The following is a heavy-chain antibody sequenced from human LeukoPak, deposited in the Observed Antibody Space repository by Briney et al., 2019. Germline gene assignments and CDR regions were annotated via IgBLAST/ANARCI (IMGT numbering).Heavy chain of an antibody. CDR3: AKDRGIAARPTTFDY. CDR2: ISGSGGST. CDR1: GFTFSGYA. Sequence: GSLRLSCAASGFTFSGYAMGWVRQAPGKGLVLVSAISGSGGSTYYAGSVKGRFTISRDNSKNTLYLQMNSLRAEDTAVYYCAKDRGIAARPTTFDYWGQGTLVTVSS. J-gene: IGHJ4*02. D-gene: IGHD6-6*01. V-gene: IGHV3-23*01.